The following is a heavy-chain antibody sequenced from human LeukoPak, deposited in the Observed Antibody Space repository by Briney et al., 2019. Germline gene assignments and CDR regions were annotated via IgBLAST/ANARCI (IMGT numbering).Heavy chain of an antibody. Sequence: GASVKVSCKASGYTFTTYYMHWVRQAPGQGLEWMRIINPSAGSTTYAQKFQGRVTMTRDTSTSTVYMELSSLRSEDTAVYYCAREYAPRYGGSNYFNYWGQGTLVTVSS. CDR1: GYTFTTYY. J-gene: IGHJ4*02. CDR3: AREYAPRYGGSNYFNY. CDR2: INPSAGST. D-gene: IGHD1-26*01. V-gene: IGHV1-46*01.